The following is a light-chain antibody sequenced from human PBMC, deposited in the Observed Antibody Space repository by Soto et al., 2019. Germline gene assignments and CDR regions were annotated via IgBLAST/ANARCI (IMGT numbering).Light chain of an antibody. CDR1: SSDVGGYDY. Sequence: QSPLTQPASVSGSPGQSITISCTGTSSDVGGYDYVSWYQQYPGKAPKLMIYEVSNRPSGVSHRFSGSKSGDTASLTISGVQAEDEADYYCSSYTITSTYVFGTGTKLTVL. J-gene: IGLJ1*01. V-gene: IGLV2-14*01. CDR3: SSYTITSTYV. CDR2: EVS.